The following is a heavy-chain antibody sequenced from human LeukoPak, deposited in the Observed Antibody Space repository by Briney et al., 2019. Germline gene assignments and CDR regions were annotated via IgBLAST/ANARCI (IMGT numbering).Heavy chain of an antibody. Sequence: SETLSLTCTVSGGSISSSSYYWGWIRQPPGKGLEWIGSIYYSGSTYYNPSLKSRVTISVDTSKNQFSLKLSSVTAADTAVYYCARDSTTPIPLGIWGQGTMVTVSS. J-gene: IGHJ3*02. V-gene: IGHV4-39*07. CDR1: GGSISSSSYY. CDR2: IYYSGST. D-gene: IGHD1-14*01. CDR3: ARDSTTPIPLGI.